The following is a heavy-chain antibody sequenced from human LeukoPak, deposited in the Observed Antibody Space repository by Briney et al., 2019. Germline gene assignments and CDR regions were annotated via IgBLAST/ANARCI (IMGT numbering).Heavy chain of an antibody. CDR3: ARVYYDSSGYYDVAFDI. J-gene: IGHJ3*02. V-gene: IGHV3-74*03. CDR2: LNSDGSNT. D-gene: IGHD3-22*01. CDR1: GFTFSSYW. Sequence: GGSLRLSCAASGFTFSSYWMHWVRQAPGKGLVWVSRLNSDGSNTKYAESVKGRFTIARDNAKNTLYLQMNSLRAEDTAVYYCARVYYDSSGYYDVAFDIWGQGTMVTVSS.